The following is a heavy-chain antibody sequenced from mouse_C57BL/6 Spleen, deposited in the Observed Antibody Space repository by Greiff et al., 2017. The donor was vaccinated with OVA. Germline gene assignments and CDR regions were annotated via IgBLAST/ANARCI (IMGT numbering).Heavy chain of an antibody. V-gene: IGHV1-61*01. CDR1: GYTFTSYW. CDR2: IYPSDSET. D-gene: IGHD1-1*01. J-gene: IGHJ4*01. CDR3: ARGVLRSGYAMDY. Sequence: QVQLKQPGAELVRPGSSVKLSCKASGYTFTSYWMDWVKQRPGQGLEWIGNIYPSDSETHYNQKFKDKATLTVDKSSITAYMQLSSLTSEDSAVYYCARGVLRSGYAMDYWGQGTSVTVSS.